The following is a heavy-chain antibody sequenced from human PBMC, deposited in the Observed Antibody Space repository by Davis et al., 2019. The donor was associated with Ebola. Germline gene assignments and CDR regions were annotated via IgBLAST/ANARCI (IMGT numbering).Heavy chain of an antibody. CDR1: GGSISSYY. CDR3: AREYYYYYGMDV. CDR2: IYYSGST. V-gene: IGHV4-59*12. Sequence: SETLSLTCTVSGGSISSYYWSWIRQPPGKGLEWIGYIYYSGSTNYNPSLKSRVTISVDTSKNQFSLKLSSVTPEDTAVYYCAREYYYYYGMDVWGQGTTVTVSS. J-gene: IGHJ6*02.